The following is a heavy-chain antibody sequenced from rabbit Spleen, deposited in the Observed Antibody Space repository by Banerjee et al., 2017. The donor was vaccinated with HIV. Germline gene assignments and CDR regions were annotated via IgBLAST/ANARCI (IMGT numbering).Heavy chain of an antibody. CDR3: VREVAAKFNL. D-gene: IGHD4-1*01. CDR2: IYAGSTGST. CDR1: GFSFSSSYW. Sequence: QEQLEESGGDLVKPEGSLTLTCTASGFSFSSSYWTCWVRQAPGKGLEWIACIYAGSTGSTYYASWAKGRFTISKTSSTTVTLQMTSLTAADTATYFCVREVAAKFNLWGPGTLVTVS. V-gene: IGHV1S45*01. J-gene: IGHJ4*01.